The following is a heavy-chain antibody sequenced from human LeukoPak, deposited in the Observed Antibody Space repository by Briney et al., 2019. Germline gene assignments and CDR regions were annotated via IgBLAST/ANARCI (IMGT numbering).Heavy chain of an antibody. CDR2: IIPIFGTA. V-gene: IGHV1-69*13. CDR1: GGTFSSYA. J-gene: IGHJ4*02. CDR3: ARAVYYYDSSGYYYDY. D-gene: IGHD3-22*01. Sequence: SVKVSCKASGGTFSSYAISWVRQAPGQGLEWMGGIIPIFGTANYAQKFQGRVTITADESTSTAYMELSGLRSEDTAVYYCARAVYYYDSSGYYYDYWGQGTLVTVSS.